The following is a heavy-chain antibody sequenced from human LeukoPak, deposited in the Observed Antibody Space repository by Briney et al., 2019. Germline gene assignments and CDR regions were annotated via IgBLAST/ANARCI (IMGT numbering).Heavy chain of an antibody. D-gene: IGHD5-18*01. Sequence: PSETLSLTCTVSGGSISSSSYYWSWIRQPPGKGLEWIGYIYYSGSTNYNPSLKSRVTISVDTSKNQFSLKLSSVTAADTAVYYCARASSLYSYGFDYWGQGTLVTVSS. CDR3: ARASSLYSYGFDY. CDR1: GGSISSSSYY. V-gene: IGHV4-61*01. J-gene: IGHJ4*02. CDR2: IYYSGST.